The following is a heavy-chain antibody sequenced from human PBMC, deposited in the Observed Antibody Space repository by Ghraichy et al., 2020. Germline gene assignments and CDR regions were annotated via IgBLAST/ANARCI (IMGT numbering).Heavy chain of an antibody. CDR1: GGSITSYW. CDR3: ARGGVEFGEQWFDT. J-gene: IGHJ5*02. V-gene: IGHV4-59*01. D-gene: IGHD3-10*01. Sequence: SETLSLTCNVSGGSITSYWWSWIRQAPGKGLEWIGYVYETGSTDYNPSLKDRVSISLDTSKRQFSLKIFAVTAADTAVYYCARGGVEFGEQWFDTWGPGALVIVSS. CDR2: VYETGST.